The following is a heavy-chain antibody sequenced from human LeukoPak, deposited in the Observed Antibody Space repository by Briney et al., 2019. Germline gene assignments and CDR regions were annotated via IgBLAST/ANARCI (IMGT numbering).Heavy chain of an antibody. CDR3: AKDIVPGYYGSGSLETGGFDP. Sequence: PGGSLRLSCAASGFTFSDYYMNWIRQAPGKGLEWVSYISSSGSTIYYADSVKGRFTISRDNAKNSLYLQMNSLRAEDTALYYCAKDIVPGYYGSGSLETGGFDPWGQGTLVTVSS. V-gene: IGHV3-11*01. J-gene: IGHJ5*02. CDR1: GFTFSDYY. CDR2: ISSSGSTI. D-gene: IGHD3-10*01.